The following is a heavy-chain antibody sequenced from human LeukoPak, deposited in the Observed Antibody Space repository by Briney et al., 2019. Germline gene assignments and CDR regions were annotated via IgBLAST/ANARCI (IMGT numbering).Heavy chain of an antibody. D-gene: IGHD4-17*01. CDR2: IYYSGGT. V-gene: IGHV4-28*01. CDR3: ARSPYRVDDAPVRDYGDYRDWYFDL. J-gene: IGHJ2*01. Sequence: SETLSLTCAVSGYSISTTNWWGWIRQPPGKGLEWLGYIYYSGGTYYNPSLKSRVIMSVDTSKNQFSLDLSFVTAADTAVYYCARSPYRVDDAPVRDYGDYRDWYFDLWGRGTLATVSA. CDR1: GYSISTTNW.